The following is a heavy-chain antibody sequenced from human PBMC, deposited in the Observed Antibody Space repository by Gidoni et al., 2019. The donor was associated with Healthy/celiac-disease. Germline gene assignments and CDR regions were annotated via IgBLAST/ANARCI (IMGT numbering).Heavy chain of an antibody. D-gene: IGHD5-12*01. CDR1: GYTFTSYY. J-gene: IGHJ4*02. CDR2: INPSGGST. CDR3: ARENKVDTNSGTAIWDY. Sequence: QVQLVQSGAEVKKPGASVKVSCKASGYTFTSYYMHWVRQAPGQGLEWMGIINPSGGSTSYAQKFQGRVTMTRDTSTSTVYMELSSLRSEDTAVYYCARENKVDTNSGTAIWDYWGQGTLVTVSS. V-gene: IGHV1-46*01.